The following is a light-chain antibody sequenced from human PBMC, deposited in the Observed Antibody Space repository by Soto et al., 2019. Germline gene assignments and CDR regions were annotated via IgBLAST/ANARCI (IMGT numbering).Light chain of an antibody. CDR3: SSYSGTNYHYV. V-gene: IGLV2-8*01. CDR2: EVS. CDR1: SSDVGGYNY. J-gene: IGLJ1*01. Sequence: QSVLTQPPSASGSFGQSVTISCTGTSSDVGGYNYVSWYQQHPGKAPKLMIYEVSERPSGAPDRFSGSKSGNTASLTVSGLQADDEADYYCSSYSGTNYHYVVGTGTKV.